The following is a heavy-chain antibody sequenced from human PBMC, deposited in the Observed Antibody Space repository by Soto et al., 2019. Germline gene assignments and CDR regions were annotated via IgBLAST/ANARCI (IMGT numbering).Heavy chain of an antibody. Sequence: SVKVSCKASGVTFNNYALSWVRQAPGQGLEWVGGIIPIFNSANYAQKFQGRVTITADDSTSTAYMELRSLRPDDTAVYYCASEVTVASYSFDFWGQGTLVTVSS. V-gene: IGHV1-69*13. CDR3: ASEVTVASYSFDF. CDR2: IIPIFNSA. J-gene: IGHJ4*02. CDR1: GVTFNNYA. D-gene: IGHD5-12*01.